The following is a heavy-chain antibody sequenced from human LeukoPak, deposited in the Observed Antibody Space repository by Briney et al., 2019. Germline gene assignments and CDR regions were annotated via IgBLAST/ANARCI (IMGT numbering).Heavy chain of an antibody. Sequence: SETLSLTCTVSGGSLSSGDSYWSWIRQPPGKGLEWIGYIYYSGSTYYNPSLKSRVTISVDTSKNQFSLKLSSVTAADTAVYYCASSIAAALYYFDYWGQGTLVTVSS. V-gene: IGHV4-30-4*08. CDR2: IYYSGST. CDR1: GGSLSSGDSY. J-gene: IGHJ4*02. D-gene: IGHD6-13*01. CDR3: ASSIAAALYYFDY.